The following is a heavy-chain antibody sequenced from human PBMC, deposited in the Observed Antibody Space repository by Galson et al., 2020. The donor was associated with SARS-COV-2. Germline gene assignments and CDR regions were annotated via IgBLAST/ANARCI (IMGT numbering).Heavy chain of an antibody. CDR1: DGSISNGYY. V-gene: IGHV4-38-2*02. CDR3: ARRLDAFDI. CDR2: VYYSGNT. Sequence: ASETLSLTCTVSDGSISNGYYWGWIRQPPGKGLEWIGNVYYSGNTYFNPSLKSRVTISLDTSKNQFSLNLSSVTAADTAVYYCARRLDAFDIWGQGTMVTVSS. D-gene: IGHD4-17*01. J-gene: IGHJ3*02.